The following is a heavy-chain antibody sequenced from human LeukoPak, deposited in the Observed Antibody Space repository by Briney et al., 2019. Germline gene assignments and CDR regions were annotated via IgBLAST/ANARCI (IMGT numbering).Heavy chain of an antibody. CDR1: GGSISSGGYS. V-gene: IGHV4-30-2*01. CDR2: IYHSGST. CDR3: ARVTGFKYYFDY. D-gene: IGHD3-9*01. J-gene: IGHJ4*02. Sequence: PSQTLSLTCAVSGGSISSGGYSWSWIRQPPGKGLEWIGYIYHSGSTYYNPSLKSRVTISVDRSKNQFSLKLSSVTAADTAVYYCARVTGFKYYFDYWGQGTLVTVSS.